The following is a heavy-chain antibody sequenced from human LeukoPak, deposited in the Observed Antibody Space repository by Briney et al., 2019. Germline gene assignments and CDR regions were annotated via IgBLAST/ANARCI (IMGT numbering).Heavy chain of an antibody. CDR1: GFTFSSYA. CDR3: AKARGEQNGGSNY. V-gene: IGHV3-23*01. J-gene: IGHJ4*02. D-gene: IGHD2-15*01. Sequence: QPGGSLRLSCAASGFTFSSYAMSWVRQAPGRGLEWVSSISGSGGSIYYADSVKGRFTISRDNSKNTLYLQMNSLRAEDTAVYYCAKARGEQNGGSNYWGQGTQVIVSS. CDR2: ISGSGGSI.